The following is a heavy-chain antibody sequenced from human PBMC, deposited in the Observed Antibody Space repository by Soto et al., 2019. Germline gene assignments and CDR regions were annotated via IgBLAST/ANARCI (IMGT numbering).Heavy chain of an antibody. V-gene: IGHV1-69*02. CDR2: IIPILGIA. CDR3: ACDYYDSSGYYNFDY. J-gene: IGHJ4*02. Sequence: QVQLVQSGAEVKKPGSSVKVSCKASGGTFSSYSINWVRQAPGQGLEWMGRIIPILGIANYAQKFQGRVTITADKSTTTDYMELSSLRSEDTALYYCACDYYDSSGYYNFDYWGQGTLVTVSS. D-gene: IGHD3-22*01. CDR1: GGTFSSYS.